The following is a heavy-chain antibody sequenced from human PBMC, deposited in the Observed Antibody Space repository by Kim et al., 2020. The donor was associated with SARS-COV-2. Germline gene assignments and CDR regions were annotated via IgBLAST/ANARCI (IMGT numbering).Heavy chain of an antibody. J-gene: IGHJ4*02. Sequence: GGSLRLSCAASGFTFSSYGMHWVRQAPGKGLEWVAVIWYDGSNKNYADSVKGRFTISRDNSKNTLYLQMNSLRAEDTAVYYCAKDTSGYLYYFDYWGQGTLVTVSS. CDR2: IWYDGSNK. D-gene: IGHD2-15*01. V-gene: IGHV3-33*06. CDR1: GFTFSSYG. CDR3: AKDTSGYLYYFDY.